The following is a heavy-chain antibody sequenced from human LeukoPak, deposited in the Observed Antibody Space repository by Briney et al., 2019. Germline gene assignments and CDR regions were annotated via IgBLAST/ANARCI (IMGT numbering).Heavy chain of an antibody. CDR1: GFTFSSHW. V-gene: IGHV3-23*01. CDR3: AKPSQTWGSAFDI. Sequence: GGSLTLSCAASGFTFSSHWMHWVRQAPGKGLEWVSAITGSGGSTYYADSVKGRFTISRDNSKNTLYLQMNSLRAEDTAVYYCAKPSQTWGSAFDIWGQGTMVTVSS. D-gene: IGHD3-16*01. J-gene: IGHJ3*02. CDR2: ITGSGGST.